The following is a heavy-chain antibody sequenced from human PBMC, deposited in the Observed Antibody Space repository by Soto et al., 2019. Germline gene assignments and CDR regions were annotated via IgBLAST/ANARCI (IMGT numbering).Heavy chain of an antibody. J-gene: IGHJ5*02. Sequence: SETLSLTCAVYGGSFSGYYWSWIRQPPGKGLEWIGEINHSGSTNYNPSLKSRVTISVDTSKNQFSLKLSSVTAADTAVYYCARRGGSSWYGNWFDPWGQGTLVTVSS. D-gene: IGHD6-13*01. CDR3: ARRGGSSWYGNWFDP. CDR1: GGSFSGYY. V-gene: IGHV4-34*01. CDR2: INHSGST.